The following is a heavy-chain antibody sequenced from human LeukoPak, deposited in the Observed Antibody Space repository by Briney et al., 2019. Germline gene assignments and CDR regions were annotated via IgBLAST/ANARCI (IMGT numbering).Heavy chain of an antibody. Sequence: SETLSLTCTVSGGSISSGGYYWSWIRQHPGKGLEWIGYIYYSGSTYYNPSLKSRVTISVDTSKNQFSLKLSSVTAADTAVYYCARVPIYYDSSAYLIYFDYWGQGTLVTVSS. V-gene: IGHV4-31*03. CDR2: IYYSGST. D-gene: IGHD3-22*01. J-gene: IGHJ4*02. CDR3: ARVPIYYDSSAYLIYFDY. CDR1: GGSISSGGYY.